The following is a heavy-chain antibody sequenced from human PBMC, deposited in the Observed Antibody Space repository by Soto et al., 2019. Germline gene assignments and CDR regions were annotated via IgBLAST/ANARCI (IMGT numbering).Heavy chain of an antibody. Sequence: RASVKVSCKASGGTFSSYAISWVRQAPGQGLEWMGGIIPIFGTANYAQKFQGRVTITADESTSTAYMELSSLRSEDTAVYYCAREYSSSPGGMDVWGQGTTVTVSS. J-gene: IGHJ6*02. D-gene: IGHD6-6*01. CDR1: GGTFSSYA. V-gene: IGHV1-69*13. CDR2: IIPIFGTA. CDR3: AREYSSSPGGMDV.